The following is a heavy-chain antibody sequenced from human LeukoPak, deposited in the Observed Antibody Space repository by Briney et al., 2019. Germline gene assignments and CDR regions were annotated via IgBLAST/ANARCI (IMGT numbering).Heavy chain of an antibody. D-gene: IGHD3-3*01. Sequence: SVKVSCKASGGTFSSYAISWVRQAPGQGLEWMGGIIPIFGTANYAQKFQGRVTITTDESTSTAYMELSSLRSEDTAVYYCARDSAHRRFLEWNPCYYYYMDVWGKGTTVTVSS. CDR1: GGTFSSYA. J-gene: IGHJ6*03. CDR3: ARDSAHRRFLEWNPCYYYYMDV. V-gene: IGHV1-69*05. CDR2: IIPIFGTA.